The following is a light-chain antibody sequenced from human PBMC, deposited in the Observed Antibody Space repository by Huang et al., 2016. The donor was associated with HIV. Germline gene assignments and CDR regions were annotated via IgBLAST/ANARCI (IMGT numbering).Light chain of an antibody. CDR3: QQYTQGT. CDR2: KAS. J-gene: IGKJ2*02. V-gene: IGKV1-5*03. Sequence: DIQMTQSPSTLSASVGDRVTITCRASQSISSWSAWYQQKPGKAPKLLIYKASSLESGVPSRFSGSGSGTEFTLTISSLQPDDFATYYCQQYTQGTFGQGTKLEIK. CDR1: QSISSW.